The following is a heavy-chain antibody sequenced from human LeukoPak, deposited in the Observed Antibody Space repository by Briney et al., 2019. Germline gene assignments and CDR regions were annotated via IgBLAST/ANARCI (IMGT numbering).Heavy chain of an antibody. D-gene: IGHD5-24*01. J-gene: IGHJ4*02. V-gene: IGHV4-39*07. CDR2: IYYTGST. Sequence: PSETPSLTCSVSGDSVSSTSDNWGWIRQPPGKGLEWIGNIYYTGSTYYNPSLKSRVTMSVDTSNNQFSLKLSSVTAADTAVYYCAREPRDGHNRLDYWGQGTLVTVSS. CDR1: GDSVSSTSDN. CDR3: AREPRDGHNRLDY.